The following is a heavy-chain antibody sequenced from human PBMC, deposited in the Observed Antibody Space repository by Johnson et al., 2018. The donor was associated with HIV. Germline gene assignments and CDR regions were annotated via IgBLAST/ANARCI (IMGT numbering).Heavy chain of an antibody. CDR2: ISWNSGSI. Sequence: VQLVESGGGLVQPGRSLRLSCAASGFTFDDYAMHWVRQAPGKGLEWVSGISWNSGSIGYADSVKGRFTISRDNAKNSLYLQMNSLRAEDTALYYCARAGRLGDCSGGSCYTPAFDIWGQGTMVTVS. D-gene: IGHD2-15*01. CDR3: ARAGRLGDCSGGSCYTPAFDI. J-gene: IGHJ3*02. CDR1: GFTFDDYA. V-gene: IGHV3-9*01.